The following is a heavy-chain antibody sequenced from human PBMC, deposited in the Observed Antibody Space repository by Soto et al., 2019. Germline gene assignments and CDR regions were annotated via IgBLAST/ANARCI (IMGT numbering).Heavy chain of an antibody. Sequence: ASLKVSCKASGFSFSDYFMHWGRQAPGQGLEWMGIINPSGDSRNYAQKFQGRVTITRDTSTSTVYMDLSSLRYEDTAVYYCARVNRINYGIPAASSLLHLWGQGNPGTV. CDR2: INPSGDSR. V-gene: IGHV1-46*01. CDR3: ARVNRINYGIPAASSLLHL. D-gene: IGHD2-2*01. CDR1: GFSFSDYF. J-gene: IGHJ1*01.